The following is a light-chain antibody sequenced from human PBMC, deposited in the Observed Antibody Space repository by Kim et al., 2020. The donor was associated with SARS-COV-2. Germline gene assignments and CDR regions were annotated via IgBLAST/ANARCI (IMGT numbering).Light chain of an antibody. CDR1: SLRTYY. V-gene: IGLV3-19*01. J-gene: IGLJ2*01. Sequence: SSELTQDPAVSVALGQTVRITCQGDSLRTYYASWYQQKPGQAPILVIYNKDNRPSGIPDRFSGSNSGNTASLTITGAQAEDEADYYCNSRDSSGNHLLVFGGGTQLTVL. CDR3: NSRDSSGNHLLV. CDR2: NKD.